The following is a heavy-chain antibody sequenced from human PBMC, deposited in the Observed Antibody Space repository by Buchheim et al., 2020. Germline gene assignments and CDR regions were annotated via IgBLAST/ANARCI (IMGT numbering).Heavy chain of an antibody. CDR3: ARWGFGLRGYYFDY. D-gene: IGHD4-23*01. V-gene: IGHV3-30*04. J-gene: IGHJ4*02. CDR2: ISYDGSNK. CDR1: GFTFSSYA. Sequence: QVQLVESGGGVVQPGRSLRLSCAASGFTFSSYAMHWVRQAPGKGLEWVAVISYDGSNKYYADSVKGRFNIYRDNSKNTHKMQMNSLRAEDTAVYYCARWGFGLRGYYFDYWGQGTL.